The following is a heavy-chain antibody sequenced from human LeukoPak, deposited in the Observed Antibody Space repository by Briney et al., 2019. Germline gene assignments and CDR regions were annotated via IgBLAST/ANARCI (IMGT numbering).Heavy chain of an antibody. CDR2: ITGSGGNT. D-gene: IGHD3-9*01. CDR1: GFTFSNYA. Sequence: GGSLRLSCAASGFTFSNYAISWVRQAPGKGLEWVSAITGSGGNTYYADSVKGRFTISRDNSKNTVFLQMNSLRAEDTAVYYCAKWGDYDVLTGYYVSDYWGQGTLVTVSS. V-gene: IGHV3-23*01. J-gene: IGHJ4*02. CDR3: AKWGDYDVLTGYYVSDY.